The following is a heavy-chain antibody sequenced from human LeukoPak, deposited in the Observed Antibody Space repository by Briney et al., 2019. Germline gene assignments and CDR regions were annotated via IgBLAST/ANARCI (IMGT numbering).Heavy chain of an antibody. CDR1: GFTFTTYG. CDR3: ARGGLPAFAYDY. D-gene: IGHD3-10*01. CDR2: IWSDGSNK. Sequence: HPGRSLRLSCAASGFTFTTYGMHWVRQAPGKGLEWVAVIWSDGSNKYYADSVKGRFTISGDNSKNTLYLQMNSLRAEDTAVYYCARGGLPAFAYDYWGQGTLVTVSS. V-gene: IGHV3-33*01. J-gene: IGHJ4*02.